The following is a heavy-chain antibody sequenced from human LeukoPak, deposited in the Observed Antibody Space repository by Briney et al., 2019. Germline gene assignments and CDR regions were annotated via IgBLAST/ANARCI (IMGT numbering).Heavy chain of an antibody. CDR2: IYSTGST. J-gene: IGHJ3*02. V-gene: IGHV4-4*09. CDR1: GSSIGTYS. CDR3: ARHRAEMATITDDAFDM. D-gene: IGHD5-24*01. Sequence: SETLSLTCTVSGSSIGTYSWSWIRQPPGKGLEWIGYIYSTGSTHYNPSLKSRATMSLDTSKNQFSLRLSSVTAADTAVYCARHRAEMATITDDAFDMWGQGTMVTVSS.